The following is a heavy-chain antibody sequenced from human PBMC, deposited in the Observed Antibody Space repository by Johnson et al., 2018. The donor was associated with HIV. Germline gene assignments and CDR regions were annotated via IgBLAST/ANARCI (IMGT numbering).Heavy chain of an antibody. D-gene: IGHD3-22*01. Sequence: MQLVESGGGVVQPGGSLRLSCAASGFTVSSNYMSWVRQAPGKGLEWVSVIYSGGKTYYGDSVRGRFTISRDNSKNTVSLQMNGLRAEDSAVYDCAKTLSPYYYDSSGYYQPFDAFDIWGQGTMVTVSS. CDR3: AKTLSPYYYDSSGYYQPFDAFDI. CDR1: GFTVSSNY. J-gene: IGHJ3*02. CDR2: IYSGGKT. V-gene: IGHV3-66*02.